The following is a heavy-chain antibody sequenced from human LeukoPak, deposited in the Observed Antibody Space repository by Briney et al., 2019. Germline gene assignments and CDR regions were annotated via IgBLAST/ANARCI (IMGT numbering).Heavy chain of an antibody. CDR1: GGSISSYY. CDR3: ARAGGFAGYMDV. J-gene: IGHJ6*03. CDR2: IYYSGST. V-gene: IGHV4-59*01. D-gene: IGHD3-16*01. Sequence: SETLSLTCTVSGGSISSYYWSWIRQPPGKGLEWIGYIYYSGSTNYNPSLKSRVTISVDTSKNQFSLKLSSVIAADTAVYYCARAGGFAGYMDVWGKGTTVTISS.